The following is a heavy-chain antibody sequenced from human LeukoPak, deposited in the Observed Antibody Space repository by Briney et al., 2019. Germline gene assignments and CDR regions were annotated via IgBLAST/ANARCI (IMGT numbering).Heavy chain of an antibody. CDR2: INHSGST. D-gene: IGHD3-9*01. Sequence: PSETLSLICAVYGGSFSGYYWSWIRQPPGKGLEWIGEINHSGSTNYNPSLKSRVTISVDTSKNQFSLKLSSVTAADTAVYYCATETGNWGQGTLVTVSS. CDR3: ATETGN. V-gene: IGHV4-34*01. J-gene: IGHJ4*02. CDR1: GGSFSGYY.